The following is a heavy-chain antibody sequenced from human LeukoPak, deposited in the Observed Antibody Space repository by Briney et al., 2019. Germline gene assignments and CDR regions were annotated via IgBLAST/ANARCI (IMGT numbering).Heavy chain of an antibody. V-gene: IGHV4-38-2*01. D-gene: IGHD5-18*01. CDR1: GYSISNSYY. CDR3: ARMSPYSHGEFDH. CDR2: MFHSGNT. Sequence: SETLSLTCAVSGYSISNSYYWGWIRQSPGKGLEWIASMFHSGNTYYNPSLKSRVTISVETSENQFSLKLSSVTAADTAVYYCARMSPYSHGEFDHWGQGTLVTVSS. J-gene: IGHJ4*02.